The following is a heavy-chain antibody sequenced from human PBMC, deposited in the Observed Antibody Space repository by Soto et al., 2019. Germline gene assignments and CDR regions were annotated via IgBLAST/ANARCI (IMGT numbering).Heavy chain of an antibody. CDR2: ISYDGSNK. J-gene: IGHJ3*02. CDR1: GFTFSSYA. Sequence: QVQLVESGGGVVQPGRSLRLSCAASGFTFSSYAMHWVRQAPGKGLEWVAVISYDGSNKYYADSVKGRFTISRDNSKNTLYLQMNSLRAEDTAVYYCARASGDFWLFDIWGQGTMVTVSS. CDR3: ARASGDFWLFDI. V-gene: IGHV3-30-3*01. D-gene: IGHD3-3*01.